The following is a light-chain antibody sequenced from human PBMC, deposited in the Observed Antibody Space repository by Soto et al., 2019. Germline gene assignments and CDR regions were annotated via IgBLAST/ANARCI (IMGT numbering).Light chain of an antibody. CDR3: QQYGNSPRT. CDR2: DAS. J-gene: IGKJ1*01. Sequence: EIVLTQSPGTLSLSPGERATLSCRASQSVSGAYLAWYQQKPGQAPRLLIYDASSRATGIPDRFSGSGSGTDFTLTISRLEPEDFVVFFCQQYGNSPRTFGQGTKVEIK. CDR1: QSVSGAY. V-gene: IGKV3-20*01.